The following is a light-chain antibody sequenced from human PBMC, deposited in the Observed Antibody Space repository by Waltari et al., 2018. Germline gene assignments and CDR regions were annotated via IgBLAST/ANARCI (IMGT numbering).Light chain of an antibody. CDR2: GND. V-gene: IGLV1-40*01. CDR1: SSNFGACYG. Sequence: QSMLTQPPSVSGAPGQRITIPCPGRSSNFGACYGVLWSRQLPGTAPKLLIYGNDKRPSGVPDRFSGSKSGTSASLGITGLQAEDEADYYCQSYDTSLRAVFGGGTKVIVL. J-gene: IGLJ2*01. CDR3: QSYDTSLRAV.